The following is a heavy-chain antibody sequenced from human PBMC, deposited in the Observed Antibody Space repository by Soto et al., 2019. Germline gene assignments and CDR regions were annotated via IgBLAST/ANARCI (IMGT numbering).Heavy chain of an antibody. CDR3: ARSQGGSSSLDIYYYYYYGMDV. CDR1: GGTFSSYA. V-gene: IGHV1-69*01. D-gene: IGHD2-15*01. CDR2: IIPIFGTA. J-gene: IGHJ6*02. Sequence: QVQLVQSGAEVKKPGSSVKVSCKAPGGTFSSYAISWVRQAPGQGLEWMGGIIPIFGTAKYAQKFQGRVTITADESTSTGYMEQSSLRSEDTAVYYCARSQGGSSSLDIYYYYYYGMDVWGQGTTVTVSS.